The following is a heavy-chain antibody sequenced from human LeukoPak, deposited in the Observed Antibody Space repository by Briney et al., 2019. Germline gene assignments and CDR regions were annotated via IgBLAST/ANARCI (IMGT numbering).Heavy chain of an antibody. D-gene: IGHD3-10*01. CDR1: GGSISSSSYY. V-gene: IGHV4-39*01. CDR3: ARRLPLYYYGSGSPEVGYFDY. J-gene: IGHJ4*02. Sequence: PSETLSLTCTISGGSISSSSYYWGWIRQPPGKGLEWIGSIYYSGSTYYNPSLKSRVTISVDTSKNQFSLKLSSVTAADTAVYYCARRLPLYYYGSGSPEVGYFDYWGQGTVVTVSS. CDR2: IYYSGST.